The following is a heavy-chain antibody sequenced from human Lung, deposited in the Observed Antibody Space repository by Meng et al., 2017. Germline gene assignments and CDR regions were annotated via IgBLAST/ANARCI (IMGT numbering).Heavy chain of an antibody. D-gene: IGHD4-11*01. V-gene: IGHV4-34*01. CDR3: ARGPTTMAHDFDY. CDR2: INHSGST. CDR1: GGAFSDYY. Sequence: QAQLRTWGAGLLKPSQTLSLTCVVSGGAFSDYYWSWIRQPPGKGLEWIGEINHSGSTNYNPSLESRATISVDTSQNNLSLKLGSVTAADSAVYYCARGPTTMAHDFDYWGQGTLVTVSS. J-gene: IGHJ4*02.